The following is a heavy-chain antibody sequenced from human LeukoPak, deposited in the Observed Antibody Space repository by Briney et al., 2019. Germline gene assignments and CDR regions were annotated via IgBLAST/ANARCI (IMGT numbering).Heavy chain of an antibody. CDR3: AKGQRVVVPSTRILDV. D-gene: IGHD2-15*01. Sequence: QAGGSLRLSGVPTGFTFGRYAMTWVRQAPGRGLEWVSIISDDGGATYYADSVKGRFTISRDNSKNTLYLQMNTLRAEDTAVYYCAKGQRVVVPSTRILDVWGKGTTVTV. V-gene: IGHV3-23*01. CDR2: ISDDGGAT. J-gene: IGHJ6*03. CDR1: GFTFGRYA.